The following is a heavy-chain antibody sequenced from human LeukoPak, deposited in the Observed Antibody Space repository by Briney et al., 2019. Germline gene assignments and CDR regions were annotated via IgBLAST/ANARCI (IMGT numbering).Heavy chain of an antibody. D-gene: IGHD2-8*01. J-gene: IGHJ4*02. CDR2: IGTAGDT. Sequence: GGSLRLSCAASGFTFSSYDMHWVRQATGKGLEWVSAIGTAGDTYYPGSVKGRFTISRENAKNSLYLQTNSLRAGDTAVYYCARSYCTNGVCYTYFDYWGQGTLVTVSS. V-gene: IGHV3-13*01. CDR1: GFTFSSYD. CDR3: ARSYCTNGVCYTYFDY.